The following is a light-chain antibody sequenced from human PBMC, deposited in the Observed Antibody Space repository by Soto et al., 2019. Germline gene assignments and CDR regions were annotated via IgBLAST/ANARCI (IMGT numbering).Light chain of an antibody. V-gene: IGLV2-14*01. Sequence: QSALTQPASVSGSPGQSITISCTGTSSDVGGYNYVSWYQQHPGKAPELMIYDVSNRPSGVYNRFSGSKSGNTASLTISGLQAEEEADYYCSSYTSSSTLYVFGTGTQLTVL. CDR3: SSYTSSSTLYV. J-gene: IGLJ1*01. CDR1: SSDVGGYNY. CDR2: DVS.